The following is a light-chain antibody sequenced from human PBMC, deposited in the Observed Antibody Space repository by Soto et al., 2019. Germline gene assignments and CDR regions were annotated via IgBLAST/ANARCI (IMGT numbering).Light chain of an antibody. V-gene: IGKV3-11*01. CDR3: QQRTNSPPWT. CDR2: GVS. Sequence: EIVLTQSPATLSLSPGEGASLSCRASQNISTYLAWYQQRPGQVPRPLIYGVSKRAPAIPPRFSGSGSGTDFTLSVSGLETEDFATYYCQQRTNSPPWTFGQGTRVELK. CDR1: QNISTY. J-gene: IGKJ1*01.